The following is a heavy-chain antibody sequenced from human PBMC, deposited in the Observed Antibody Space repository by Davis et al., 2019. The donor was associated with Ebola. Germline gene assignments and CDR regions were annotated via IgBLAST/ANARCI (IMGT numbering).Heavy chain of an antibody. Sequence: PGGSLRLSCAASGFTFSSYAMHWVRQAPGKGLEWVAVISYDGSNKYYADSVKGRFTISRDNSKNTLYLQMNSLRAEDTAVYYCARAFFGPRAADYYYYMDVWGKGTTVTVSS. CDR2: ISYDGSNK. D-gene: IGHD3-10*01. V-gene: IGHV3-30-3*01. CDR3: ARAFFGPRAADYYYYMDV. J-gene: IGHJ6*03. CDR1: GFTFSSYA.